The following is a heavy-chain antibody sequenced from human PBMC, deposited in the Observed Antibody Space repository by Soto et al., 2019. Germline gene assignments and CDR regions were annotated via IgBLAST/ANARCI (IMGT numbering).Heavy chain of an antibody. J-gene: IGHJ5*02. D-gene: IGHD3-10*01. CDR1: GVSVSSGSHY. CDR2: IYYSGST. CDR3: ARDLPGAEADYKAFA. Sequence: SGTLSLTCSVSGVSVSSGSHYWSWIRQSPGKGLEWIGFIYYSGSTNYNPPLKSRVTISVDTSKNQFSLKVTSVTAADTAVYFCARDLPGAEADYKAFAWGQGTLVTVS. V-gene: IGHV4-61*01.